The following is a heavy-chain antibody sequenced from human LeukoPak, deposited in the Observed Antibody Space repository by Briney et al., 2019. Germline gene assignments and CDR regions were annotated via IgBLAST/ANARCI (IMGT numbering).Heavy chain of an antibody. CDR2: IIPIFGTA. J-gene: IGHJ4*02. Sequence: SVKVSCKASGGTFSSYAISWVRQAPGQGLEWMGRIIPIFGTANYAQKFQGRVTITTDESTSTAYMELSSLRSEDTAVYYCASSDYGDYRFDYWGQGTRVTVSS. CDR1: GGTFSSYA. D-gene: IGHD4-17*01. CDR3: ASSDYGDYRFDY. V-gene: IGHV1-69*05.